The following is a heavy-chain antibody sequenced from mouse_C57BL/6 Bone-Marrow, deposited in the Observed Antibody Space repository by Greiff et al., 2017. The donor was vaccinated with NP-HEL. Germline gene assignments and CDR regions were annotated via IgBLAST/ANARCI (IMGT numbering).Heavy chain of an antibody. V-gene: IGHV1-64*01. CDR2: IHPNSGST. CDR1: GYTFTSYW. Sequence: VQLQQPGAELVKPGASVKLSCKASGYTFTSYWMHWVKQRPGQGLEWIGMIHPNSGSTNYNEKFKSKATLTVDKSSSTAYMQLSSLTSEDSAVYYCASPYYYGSSYLYYFDYWGQGTTLTVSS. CDR3: ASPYYYGSSYLYYFDY. J-gene: IGHJ2*01. D-gene: IGHD1-1*01.